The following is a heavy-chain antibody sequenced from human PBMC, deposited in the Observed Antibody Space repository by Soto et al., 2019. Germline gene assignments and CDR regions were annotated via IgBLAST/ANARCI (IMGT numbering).Heavy chain of an antibody. Sequence: GASVKVSCKASGYTFTRSGISWVRQAPGQGLEWMGWISGYNGDKNNEQKIQGRVTMTTNTSTTTAYKEMRSLTTDDTAVYFCAKNGQPPYYYYGMDVWGQGTTVTVSS. CDR2: ISGYNGDK. J-gene: IGHJ6*02. D-gene: IGHD2-8*01. CDR1: GYTFTRSG. V-gene: IGHV1-18*01. CDR3: AKNGQPPYYYYGMDV.